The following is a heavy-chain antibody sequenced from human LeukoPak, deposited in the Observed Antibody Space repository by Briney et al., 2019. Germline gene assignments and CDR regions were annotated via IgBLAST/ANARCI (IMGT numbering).Heavy chain of an antibody. V-gene: IGHV3-21*01. D-gene: IGHD3-22*01. CDR3: ARVSVTYYYDSSGYYFDY. Sequence: GGSLRLSCAASGFTFSSYSMNWVRQAPGKGLEWVSSISSSSSYIYYAGSVKGRFTISRDNAKNSLYLQMNSLRAEDTAVYYCARVSVTYYYDSSGYYFDYWGQGTLVTVSS. J-gene: IGHJ4*02. CDR2: ISSSSSYI. CDR1: GFTFSSYS.